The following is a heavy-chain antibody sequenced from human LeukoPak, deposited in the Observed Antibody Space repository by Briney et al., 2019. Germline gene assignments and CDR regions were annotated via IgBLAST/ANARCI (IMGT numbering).Heavy chain of an antibody. Sequence: GRPLRLSCVASGFTFSTYAMHWVRQAPGTGLEWVAVTSYDGTNKYYADSLKGRFTISRDNSKNTMYLQVNSLRPGDTAVYYCAKDFYDTSANGAFDIWGHGTMVSVSS. CDR1: GFTFSTYA. CDR2: TSYDGTNK. V-gene: IGHV3-30*18. J-gene: IGHJ3*02. D-gene: IGHD2/OR15-2a*01. CDR3: AKDFYDTSANGAFDI.